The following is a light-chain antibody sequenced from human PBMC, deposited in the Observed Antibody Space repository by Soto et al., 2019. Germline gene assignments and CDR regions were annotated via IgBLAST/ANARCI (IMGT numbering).Light chain of an antibody. CDR3: QVWYSSTDLYD. CDR1: NIGSES. J-gene: IGLJ1*01. CDR2: DDS. Sequence: SYELTQPPSVSVAPGQTARITCWVNNIGSESVHWYHQRPCQAPVLVVYDDSDRPSGIPERFSGSNSANTATLTISRVEVGDEADYYCQVWYSSTDLYDFGSGPKVTV. V-gene: IGLV3-21*02.